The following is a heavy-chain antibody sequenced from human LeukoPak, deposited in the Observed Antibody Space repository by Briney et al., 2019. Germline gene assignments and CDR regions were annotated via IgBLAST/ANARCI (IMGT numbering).Heavy chain of an antibody. CDR1: VYTFTSYG. V-gene: IGHV1-18*01. J-gene: IGHJ6*04. D-gene: IGHD3-3*01. CDR2: IIAYNGNT. Sequence: ASVKDSCKASVYTFTSYGISWVRQAPGQGLECMGCIIAYNGNTNYAQKLQGRVTMTTDTSTSTAYMELRSLRSDDTAVYYCATAGITIFGVALPADVWGKGTTVTVSS. CDR3: ATAGITIFGVALPADV.